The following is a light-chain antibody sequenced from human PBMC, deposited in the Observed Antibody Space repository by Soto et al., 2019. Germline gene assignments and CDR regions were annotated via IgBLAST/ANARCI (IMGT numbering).Light chain of an antibody. CDR3: QSYDKGVTDDV. J-gene: IGLJ1*01. Sequence: QSVLTQPPSVSGAPGQSVTVSCTGTSSNIGAGYEVHWYHQLPGTDPKLLVSGNGNRPSGVPDRLPASKSGTSASLAITGLQDEDEGHYSSQSYDKGVTDDVFGSGTKGTVL. CDR2: GNG. CDR1: SSNIGAGYE. V-gene: IGLV1-40*01.